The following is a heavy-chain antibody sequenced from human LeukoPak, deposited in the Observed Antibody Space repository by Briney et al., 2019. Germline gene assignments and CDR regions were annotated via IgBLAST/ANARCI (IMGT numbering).Heavy chain of an antibody. D-gene: IGHD6-19*01. CDR1: GFTLSTYT. Sequence: PGGSLRLSCAASGFTLSTYTMNWVRQSPGKGLEWVSSISSSTYVYYADSVKGRFTISRDNAKNSLYLQMNNLRAEDTAVYYCARDSSPFDPWGQGTLVTVSS. V-gene: IGHV3-21*01. CDR3: ARDSSPFDP. CDR2: ISSSTYV. J-gene: IGHJ5*02.